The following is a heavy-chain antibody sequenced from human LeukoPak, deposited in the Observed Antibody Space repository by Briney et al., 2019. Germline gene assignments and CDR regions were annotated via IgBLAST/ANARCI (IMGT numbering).Heavy chain of an antibody. J-gene: IGHJ4*02. V-gene: IGHV4-31*03. D-gene: IGHD3-22*01. CDR3: ARVDDSSGYYYPEIYFDY. CDR1: GGSISSGGYY. Sequence: SETLSLTCTVSGGSISSGGYYWSWIRQHPGKGLEWIGYIYYSGSTYYNPSLKSRVTISVDTSKNQFSLKLSSVTAADTAVYYCARVDDSSGYYYPEIYFDYWGQGTLVTVSS. CDR2: IYYSGST.